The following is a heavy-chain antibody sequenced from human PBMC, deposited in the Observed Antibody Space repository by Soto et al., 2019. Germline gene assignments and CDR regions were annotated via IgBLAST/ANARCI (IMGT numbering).Heavy chain of an antibody. Sequence: SETLSLTCTVSGGSISTYYWSWVRQPPGKGLEWIGYIYYSGTATYNPSLRSRVTISVDTSKNQFSLRLSSVTASDTAVYYCARGDGIQLGSLAGRYYYHKMDVWGQGTTVTVSS. CDR3: ARGDGIQLGSLAGRYYYHKMDV. CDR1: GGSISTYY. D-gene: IGHD1-1*01. J-gene: IGHJ6*02. V-gene: IGHV4-59*01. CDR2: IYYSGTA.